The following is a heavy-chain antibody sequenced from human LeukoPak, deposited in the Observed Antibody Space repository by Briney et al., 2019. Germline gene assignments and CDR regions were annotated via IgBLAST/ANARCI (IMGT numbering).Heavy chain of an antibody. V-gene: IGHV3-23*01. J-gene: IGHJ4*02. D-gene: IGHD5-18*01. Sequence: GGSLRLSCAASGFTFSSYAMNWVRQAPGKGLEWVSTISGSGDSTYYADSVKGRFTISRGNSESTLYVHMSSLRAEDTAVYYCAKQRGYTYGYPFDSWGQGTLVTVSS. CDR2: ISGSGDST. CDR3: AKQRGYTYGYPFDS. CDR1: GFTFSSYA.